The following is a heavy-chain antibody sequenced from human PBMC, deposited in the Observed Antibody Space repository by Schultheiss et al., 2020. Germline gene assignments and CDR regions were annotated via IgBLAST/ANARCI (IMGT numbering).Heavy chain of an antibody. D-gene: IGHD1-1*01. CDR1: GFTFSSYG. J-gene: IGHJ4*02. CDR2: ISYDGSNK. CDR3: AKVHPKNWNYFDY. V-gene: IGHV3-30*18. Sequence: GGSLRLSCAASGFTFSSYGMHWVRQAPGKGLEWVAVISYDGSNKYYADSVKGRFTISRDNSKNTLYLQMNSLRAEDTAVYYCAKVHPKNWNYFDYWGQGTLVTVYS.